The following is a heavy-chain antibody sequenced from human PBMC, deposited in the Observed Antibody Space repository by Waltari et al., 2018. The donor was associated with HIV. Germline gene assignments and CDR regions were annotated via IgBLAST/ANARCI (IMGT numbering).Heavy chain of an antibody. CDR3: ARMVRHGDYAPYYYYYGMDV. CDR2: ISSSSSTI. V-gene: IGHV3-48*01. CDR1: GFTFSSYS. J-gene: IGHJ6*02. D-gene: IGHD4-17*01. Sequence: EVQLVESGGGLVQPGGSLRLSCAASGFTFSSYSMNWVRQAPGKGLEWVSYISSSSSTIYYEDSGKGRFTICRDNAKNSLYLQMNSLRAEDTAVYYCARMVRHGDYAPYYYYYGMDVWGQGTTVTVSS.